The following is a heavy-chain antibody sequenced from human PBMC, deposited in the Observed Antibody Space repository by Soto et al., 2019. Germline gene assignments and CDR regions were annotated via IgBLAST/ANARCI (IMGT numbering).Heavy chain of an antibody. CDR2: ISPYNGNT. CDR3: ARDTSHSCDY. J-gene: IGHJ4*02. CDR1: GFTFNTYF. Sequence: HVQLLQSGGELKKPGASVKVSCNTSGFTFNTYFISWVRQAPGQGLEWMGWISPYNGNTKYGEKFQGRVTMTTDTITRTAYMELRNLRIDDTAVYYCARDTSHSCDYWGQGTLVTVSS. V-gene: IGHV1-18*01. D-gene: IGHD2-2*01.